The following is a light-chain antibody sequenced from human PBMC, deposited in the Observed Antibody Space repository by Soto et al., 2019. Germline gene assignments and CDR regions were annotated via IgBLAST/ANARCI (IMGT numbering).Light chain of an antibody. CDR2: GAS. Sequence: EIVLPQSPGTLSLSPGERATLSCRASQSVSNNYLAWYQQKPGQAPRLLIYGASNRATGIPDRFSGSGSGTDFTLTISRLEPEDFAVYYCQQYDRSPITFGQGTRLEIK. CDR3: QQYDRSPIT. CDR1: QSVSNNY. V-gene: IGKV3-20*01. J-gene: IGKJ5*01.